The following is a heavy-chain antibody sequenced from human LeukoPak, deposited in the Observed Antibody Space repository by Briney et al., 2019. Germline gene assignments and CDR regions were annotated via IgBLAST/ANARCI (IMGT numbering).Heavy chain of an antibody. CDR2: INPSRGGT. Sequence: ASVKVSCKASGYTFTRYYMHGVRQAPGQGPEWMGRINPSRGGTNYAQKLQGRVTMTRDTPISTAYIELSRLTADDTASCLCARERSYYGEYYYGAFLLGGEGAMVSVSS. CDR1: GYTFTRYY. J-gene: IGHJ3*01. CDR3: ARERSYYGEYYYGAFLL. D-gene: IGHD4-17*01. V-gene: IGHV1-2*06.